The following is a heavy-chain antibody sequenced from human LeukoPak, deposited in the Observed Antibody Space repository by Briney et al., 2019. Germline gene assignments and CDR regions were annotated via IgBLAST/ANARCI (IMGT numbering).Heavy chain of an antibody. Sequence: SETLSLTCAVYGGSFSGYYWSWIRQPPGKGLEWIGEINHSGSTNYNPSLKSRVTISVDTSKNQFSLKLSSVTAADTAVDYCARSIAQYNWFDPWGQGTLVTVSS. CDR3: ARSIAQYNWFDP. CDR2: INHSGST. D-gene: IGHD6-13*01. V-gene: IGHV4-34*01. J-gene: IGHJ5*02. CDR1: GGSFSGYY.